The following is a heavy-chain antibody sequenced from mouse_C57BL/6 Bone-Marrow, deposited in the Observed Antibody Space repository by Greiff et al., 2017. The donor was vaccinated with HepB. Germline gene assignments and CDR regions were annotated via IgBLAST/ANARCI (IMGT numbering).Heavy chain of an antibody. V-gene: IGHV5-12*01. CDR2: ISNGGGRT. J-gene: IGHJ2*01. CDR1: GFTFSDYY. CDR3: ARIGGEDFDY. Sequence: EVKVVESGGGLVQPGGSLKLSCAASGFTFSDYYMYWVRQTPEKRLEWVAYISNGGGRTYYPDTVKGRFTISRDNAKNTLYLQMSRLKSEDTAMYYCARIGGEDFDYWGQGTTLTVSS.